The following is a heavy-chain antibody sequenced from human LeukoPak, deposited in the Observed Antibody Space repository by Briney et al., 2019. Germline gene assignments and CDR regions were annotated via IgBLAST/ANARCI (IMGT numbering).Heavy chain of an antibody. CDR2: IYPGDSDT. J-gene: IGHJ4*02. V-gene: IGHV5-51*01. Sequence: GESLKISCKGSGYSFTSYWMGWVRQMPGKGLEWMGIIYPGDSDTRYSPSFQGQVTISADKSISTAYLQWSSLKASDTAMYYCARPAYSIGSNFDYWGQGTLVTVSS. CDR3: ARPAYSIGSNFDY. D-gene: IGHD6-19*01. CDR1: GYSFTSYW.